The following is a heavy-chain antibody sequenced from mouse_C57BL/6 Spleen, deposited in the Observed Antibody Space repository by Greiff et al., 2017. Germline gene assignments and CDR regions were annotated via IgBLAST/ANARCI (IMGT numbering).Heavy chain of an antibody. Sequence: QVQLQQPGAELVRSGSSVKLSCKASGYTLTSYWMDVVRLRPGSGLERIGNIYPSDSETHYNQTFKDKATLTVDKSSSTAYMQLSSLTSEDSAVYYCARRGSFILEFDYWGQGTTLTVSS. CDR3: ARRGSFILEFDY. CDR2: IYPSDSET. V-gene: IGHV1-61*01. D-gene: IGHD1-1*01. CDR1: GYTLTSYW. J-gene: IGHJ2*01.